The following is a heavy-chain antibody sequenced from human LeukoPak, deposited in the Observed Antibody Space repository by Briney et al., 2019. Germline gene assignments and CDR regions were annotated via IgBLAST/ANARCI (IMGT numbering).Heavy chain of an antibody. J-gene: IGHJ5*02. Sequence: PGGSLRLSCAASGFTFSSYGMHWVRQAPGKGLEWVAFIRYDGSNKYYADSVKGRFTISRDNSKNTLYLQMNSLRAEDTAVYYCAKDGAPVATSSFDPWGQGTLVTVSS. CDR2: IRYDGSNK. D-gene: IGHD5-12*01. CDR3: AKDGAPVATSSFDP. V-gene: IGHV3-30*02. CDR1: GFTFSSYG.